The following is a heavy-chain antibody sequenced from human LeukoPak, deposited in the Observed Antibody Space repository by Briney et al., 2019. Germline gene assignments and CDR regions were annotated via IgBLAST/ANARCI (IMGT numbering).Heavy chain of an antibody. V-gene: IGHV4-59*01. CDR2: IYYSGST. CDR1: GGSISSYY. Sequence: PSETLSLTCTVSGGSISSYYWSWVRQPPGKGLEWIGYIYYSGSTNYNPSLKSRVTISLDSSKNQFSLKLSSMTAADTAVYYCARGGGLYYYYGMDVWGQGTTVTVSS. J-gene: IGHJ6*02. CDR3: ARGGGLYYYYGMDV. D-gene: IGHD2-15*01.